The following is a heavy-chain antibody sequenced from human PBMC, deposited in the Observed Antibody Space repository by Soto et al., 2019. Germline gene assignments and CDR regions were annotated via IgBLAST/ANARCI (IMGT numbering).Heavy chain of an antibody. J-gene: IGHJ4*02. CDR1: GGSISSGDYY. V-gene: IGHV4-30-4*01. CDR2: IYYSGST. CDR3: ARGVDYDFWSGPQAYFDY. Sequence: QVQLQESGPGLVKPSQTLSLTCTVSGGSISSGDYYWSWIRQPPGKGLEWIGYIYYSGSTYYNPSLKSRVTISVDTSKNQFSLKLSSGTAADPAVYYCARGVDYDFWSGPQAYFDYWGQGTLVTVSS. D-gene: IGHD3-3*01.